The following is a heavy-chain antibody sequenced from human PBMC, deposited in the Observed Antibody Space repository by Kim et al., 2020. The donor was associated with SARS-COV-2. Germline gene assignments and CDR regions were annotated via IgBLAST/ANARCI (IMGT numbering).Heavy chain of an antibody. V-gene: IGHV3-48*02. J-gene: IGHJ4*02. Sequence: YYADSGKGRFTISRDNAKNSLYLQMNSLRDEDTAVYYCARASTGYGDFDYWGQGTLVTVSS. CDR3: ARASTGYGDFDY. D-gene: IGHD2-2*01.